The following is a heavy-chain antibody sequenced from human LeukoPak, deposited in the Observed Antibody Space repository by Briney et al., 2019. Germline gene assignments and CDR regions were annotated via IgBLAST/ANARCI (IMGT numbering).Heavy chain of an antibody. CDR2: ISSSGGST. CDR1: GFTFSSYA. CDR3: ARKSFTMMVVAYAFDI. D-gene: IGHD3-22*01. Sequence: GGSLRLSCAASGFTFSSYAMSWVRQAPGKGLEWVSAISSSGGSTYYADSVKGRFTISRDNSKNTLYLQMNSLRAEDTAVYYCARKSFTMMVVAYAFDIWGQGTMVTISS. J-gene: IGHJ3*02. V-gene: IGHV3-23*01.